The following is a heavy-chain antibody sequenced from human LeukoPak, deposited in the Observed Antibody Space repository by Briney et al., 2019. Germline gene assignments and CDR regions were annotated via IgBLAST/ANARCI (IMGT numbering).Heavy chain of an antibody. CDR3: ARVLRWEQRYWFDP. V-gene: IGHV1-18*01. Sequence: GASVKVSCKASGYIFTSYGISWVRQAPGQGLEWMGWISAYNGNTNYAQKLQGRVTMTTDTSTSTAYMELRSLRSDDTAVYYCARVLRWEQRYWFDPWGQGTLVTVSS. CDR1: GYIFTSYG. CDR2: ISAYNGNT. J-gene: IGHJ5*02. D-gene: IGHD1-26*01.